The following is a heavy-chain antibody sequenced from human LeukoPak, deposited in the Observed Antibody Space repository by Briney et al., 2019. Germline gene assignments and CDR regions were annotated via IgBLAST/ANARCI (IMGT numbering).Heavy chain of an antibody. CDR2: IYYSGST. CDR1: GGSISSSSYY. J-gene: IGHJ4*02. V-gene: IGHV4-39*01. Sequence: PSETLSLTCTVSGGSISSSSYYWGWIRQPPGKGLEWIGSIYYSGSTYYNPSLKSRVTISVDTSKNQFSLTVSSVTAADTAVYYCARHSLKLVDADFDFWGQGTLVTVSS. D-gene: IGHD3-16*02. CDR3: ARHSLKLVDADFDF.